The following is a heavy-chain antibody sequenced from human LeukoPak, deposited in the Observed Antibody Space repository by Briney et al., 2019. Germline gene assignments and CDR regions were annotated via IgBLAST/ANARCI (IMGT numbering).Heavy chain of an antibody. D-gene: IGHD3-10*01. J-gene: IGHJ5*02. V-gene: IGHV3-23*01. CDR2: MSSSDDGR. CDR1: GFSFSSYA. Sequence: HPGGSLRLSCATSGFSFSSYAMSWVRQAPGKGLEWVSAMSSSDDGRYYAASVRGRFTISRDTSRSTLYLQMNSLRAEDTAVYYCARPGVRGVLWGWFDPWGQGTLVTVSS. CDR3: ARPGVRGVLWGWFDP.